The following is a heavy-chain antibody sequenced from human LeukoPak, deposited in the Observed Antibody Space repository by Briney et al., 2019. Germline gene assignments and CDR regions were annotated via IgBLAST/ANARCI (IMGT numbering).Heavy chain of an antibody. CDR1: GFTFSRYG. D-gene: IGHD6-13*01. CDR3: ASHWAQQVVSDY. Sequence: PGGSLRLSCAASGFTFSRYGMHWVRQAPGKGLEWVAVISYDGKNKYYADSVKGRFTISRDNSKNTLYLQMNSLRAEDTAVYCCASHWAQQVVSDYWGQGTLVTVSS. V-gene: IGHV3-30*03. J-gene: IGHJ4*02. CDR2: ISYDGKNK.